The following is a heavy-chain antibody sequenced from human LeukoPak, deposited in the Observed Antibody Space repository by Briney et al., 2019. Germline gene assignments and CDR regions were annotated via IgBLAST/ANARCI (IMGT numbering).Heavy chain of an antibody. CDR1: GFTFSSYA. V-gene: IGHV3-64*01. D-gene: IGHD3-22*01. J-gene: IGHJ3*02. CDR2: ISSNGGST. Sequence: GGSLRLSCAASGFTFSSYAMHWVRQAPGKGLEYVSAISSNGGSTYYANSVKGRFTISRDNAKNSLYLQMNSLRAEDTAVYYCATVGDSSGYYDAFDIWGQGTMVTVSS. CDR3: ATVGDSSGYYDAFDI.